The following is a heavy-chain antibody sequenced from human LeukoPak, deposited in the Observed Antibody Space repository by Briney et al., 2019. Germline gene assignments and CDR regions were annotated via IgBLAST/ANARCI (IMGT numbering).Heavy chain of an antibody. CDR1: GGSISSGGYS. D-gene: IGHD6-19*01. J-gene: IGHJ4*02. V-gene: IGHV4-34*01. CDR2: INHSGST. Sequence: SETLSLTCAVSGGSISSGGYSWSWIRQPPGKGLEWIGEINHSGSTNYNPSLKSRVTISVDTSKNQFSLKLSSVTATDTAVYYCARGRKTQIPYSSGSYFDYWGQGTLVTVSS. CDR3: ARGRKTQIPYSSGSYFDY.